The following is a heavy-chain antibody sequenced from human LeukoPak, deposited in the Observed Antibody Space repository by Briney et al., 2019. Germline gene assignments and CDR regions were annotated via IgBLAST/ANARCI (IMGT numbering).Heavy chain of an antibody. Sequence: SETLSLTCTVSGGSISSGDYYWSWIRQPPGKGLEWIGYIYYSGSTYYNPSLKSRVTISVGTSKNQFSLKLSSVTAADTAVYYCARVTMIVVARGFDYWGQGTLVTVSS. CDR3: ARVTMIVVARGFDY. D-gene: IGHD3-22*01. V-gene: IGHV4-30-4*08. J-gene: IGHJ4*02. CDR1: GGSISSGDYY. CDR2: IYYSGST.